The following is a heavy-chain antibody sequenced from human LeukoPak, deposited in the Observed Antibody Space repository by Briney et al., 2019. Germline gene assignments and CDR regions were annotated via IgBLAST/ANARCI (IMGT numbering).Heavy chain of an antibody. CDR3: AKARCCSSTSCPETEYFQH. CDR2: ISGSGGST. Sequence: GGSLRLSCAASGFTFSSYAMSWVRQAPGKGLEWVSAISGSGGSTYYADSVKGRFTISRDNSKNTLYLQMNSLRAEDTAVYYCAKARCCSSTSCPETEYFQHWGQGTLVTVSS. V-gene: IGHV3-23*01. J-gene: IGHJ1*01. CDR1: GFTFSSYA. D-gene: IGHD2-2*01.